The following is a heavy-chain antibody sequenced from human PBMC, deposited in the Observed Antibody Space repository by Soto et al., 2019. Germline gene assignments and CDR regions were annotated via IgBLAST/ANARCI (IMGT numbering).Heavy chain of an antibody. CDR2: IDPSDSYT. CDR3: ARQEQQLDYYYGMDV. D-gene: IGHD6-13*01. Sequence: PGESLKISCKGSGYSFTSYWISWVRQMPGKGLEWMGRIDPSDSYTNYSPSFQGHVTISADKSISTAYLQWSSLKASDTAMYYCARQEQQLDYYYGMDVWGQGTTVTVSS. J-gene: IGHJ6*02. V-gene: IGHV5-10-1*01. CDR1: GYSFTSYW.